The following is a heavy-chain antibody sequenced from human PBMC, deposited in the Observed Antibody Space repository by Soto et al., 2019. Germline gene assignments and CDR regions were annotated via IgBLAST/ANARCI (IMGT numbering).Heavy chain of an antibody. V-gene: IGHV3-13*01. J-gene: IGHJ6*02. Sequence: PVGSLRLSCAASGFTFSSYDMHWVRQATGKGLEWVSAIGTAGDTYYPGSVKGRFTISRENAKNSLYLQMNSLRAGDTAVYYCARAGAYCSSTSCGPSYGMDVWGQGTTVTVSS. D-gene: IGHD2-2*01. CDR3: ARAGAYCSSTSCGPSYGMDV. CDR2: IGTAGDT. CDR1: GFTFSSYD.